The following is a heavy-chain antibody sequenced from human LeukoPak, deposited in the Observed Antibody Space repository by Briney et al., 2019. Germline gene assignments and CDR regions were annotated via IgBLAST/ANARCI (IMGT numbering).Heavy chain of an antibody. CDR1: GFTFDDYA. CDR3: AKDLGAYSSSWYGFDY. CDR2: ISWNSGSI. J-gene: IGHJ4*02. Sequence: GGSLRLSCAASGFTFDDYAMHWVRQAPGKGLEWVSGISWNSGSIGYADSVKGRFTISRDNAKNSLYLQMNSLRAEDMALYYCAKDLGAYSSSWYGFDYWGQGTLVTVSS. D-gene: IGHD6-13*01. V-gene: IGHV3-9*03.